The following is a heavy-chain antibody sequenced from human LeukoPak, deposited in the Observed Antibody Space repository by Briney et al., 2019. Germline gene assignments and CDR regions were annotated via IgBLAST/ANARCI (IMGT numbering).Heavy chain of an antibody. V-gene: IGHV4-59*01. D-gene: IGHD4-17*01. J-gene: IGHJ3*02. CDR3: ARGDDDYGDYGAFDI. Sequence: SETLSLTCTVSGGSISSYYWSWIRQPPGKGLEWIGYIYYSGSTNYNPSLKSRVTISVDTSKNQFSLKLSSVTAADTAVYYCARGDDDYGDYGAFDIWGQGTMVTVPS. CDR1: GGSISSYY. CDR2: IYYSGST.